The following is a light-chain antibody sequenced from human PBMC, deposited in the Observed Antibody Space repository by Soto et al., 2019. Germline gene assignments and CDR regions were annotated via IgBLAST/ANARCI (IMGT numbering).Light chain of an antibody. CDR1: SSNIGSKS. Sequence: QSVLTQPPSVSGTPGQTVTISCSGSSSNIGSKSVQWYQQLPETAPKLLIYSNNQRPSGVPDRFSGSKSGTSASLAISGLQSEDEAQYYCGAWDDTLNVLVFGGGTKLTCL. CDR3: GAWDDTLNVLV. CDR2: SNN. J-gene: IGLJ2*01. V-gene: IGLV1-44*01.